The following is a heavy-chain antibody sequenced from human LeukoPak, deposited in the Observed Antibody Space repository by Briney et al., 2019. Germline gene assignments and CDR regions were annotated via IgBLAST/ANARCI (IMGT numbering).Heavy chain of an antibody. Sequence: PGGSLRLSCAASGFTVSSNYMSWVRQAPGKGPEWVSVIYNDGSTYYADSVKGRFTISRDNSKNTLFLLMNSLRAEDTAVYYCARSGGVITVAPFDCWGQGSLVTVSS. J-gene: IGHJ4*02. CDR3: ARSGGVITVAPFDC. CDR1: GFTVSSNY. CDR2: IYNDGST. V-gene: IGHV3-53*01. D-gene: IGHD4-23*01.